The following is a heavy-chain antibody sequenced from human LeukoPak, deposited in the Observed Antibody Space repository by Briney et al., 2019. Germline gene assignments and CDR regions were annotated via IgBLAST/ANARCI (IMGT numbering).Heavy chain of an antibody. CDR3: ANNYYDSSGYYYVPDY. V-gene: IGHV3-21*01. Sequence: PGGSLRLSCAASGFTFSSYSMNWVPQAPRRGLEWVSSISSSIWYIYYADSVKGRFTISRDNAKNSLYLQMNSLRAEDRAVYYCANNYYDSSGYYYVPDYWGQGTLVTVSS. CDR2: ISSSIWYI. J-gene: IGHJ4*02. D-gene: IGHD3-22*01. CDR1: GFTFSSYS.